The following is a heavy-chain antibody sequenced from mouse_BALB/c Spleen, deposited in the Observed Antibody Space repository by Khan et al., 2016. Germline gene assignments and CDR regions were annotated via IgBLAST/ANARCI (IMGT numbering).Heavy chain of an antibody. J-gene: IGHJ4*01. D-gene: IGHD1-3*01. CDR2: LSYRGSS. V-gene: IGHV3-2*02. Sequence: VQLQESGPGLVKPSQSLSLTCTVTGYSSTSDYAWNWIRQFPGNRLEWTGYLSYRGSSSYNPSLKSRISITRDTSKNQFFLQLNSVTSEDTATYSGARSECGDKAAMDYWGQGTSVTVSS. CDR3: ARSECGDKAAMDY. CDR1: GYSSTSDYA.